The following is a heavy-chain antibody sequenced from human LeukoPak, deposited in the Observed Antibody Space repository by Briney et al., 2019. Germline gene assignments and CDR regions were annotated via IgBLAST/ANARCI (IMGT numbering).Heavy chain of an antibody. Sequence: GGSLRLSCAASRFTFGSYAMHWVRQAPGKGLEWVAVIWYDGSNKYYADSVKGRFTISRDNSKNTLYLQMNSLRAEDTAVYYCARSGSGSYAFDIWGQGTMVTISS. CDR2: IWYDGSNK. D-gene: IGHD3-10*01. CDR3: ARSGSGSYAFDI. V-gene: IGHV3-33*01. J-gene: IGHJ3*02. CDR1: RFTFGSYA.